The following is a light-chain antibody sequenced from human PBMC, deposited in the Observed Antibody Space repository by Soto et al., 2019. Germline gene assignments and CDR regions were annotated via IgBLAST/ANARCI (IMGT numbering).Light chain of an antibody. CDR3: QQLVT. CDR1: QSISSW. CDR2: DVS. V-gene: IGKV1-5*01. J-gene: IGKJ1*01. Sequence: DIQMTQSPSTLSASVGDRVTITCRASQSISSWLAWYQQKPGKAPMLLIYDVSSLVSGDPSRFSGSRSGTEFTPTINSLQTGDFATYRCQQLVTFGQGTKVEIK.